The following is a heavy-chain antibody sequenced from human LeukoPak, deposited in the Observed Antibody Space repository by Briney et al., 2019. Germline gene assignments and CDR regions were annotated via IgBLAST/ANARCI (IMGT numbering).Heavy chain of an antibody. D-gene: IGHD3-10*01. Sequence: SGTLSLTCAVSGGSISSSNWWSWVRQPPGKGLEWIGEIYHSGSTNYNPSLKSRVTISVDTSKNQFSLKLSSVTAADTAVYYCARGRLLWFGELLSPRNNWFDPWGQGTLVTVSS. J-gene: IGHJ5*02. CDR2: IYHSGST. V-gene: IGHV4-4*02. CDR3: ARGRLLWFGELLSPRNNWFDP. CDR1: GGSISSSNW.